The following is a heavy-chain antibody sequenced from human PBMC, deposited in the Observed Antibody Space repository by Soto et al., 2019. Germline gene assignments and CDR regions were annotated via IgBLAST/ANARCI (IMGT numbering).Heavy chain of an antibody. J-gene: IGHJ4*02. CDR2: IYYSGNT. V-gene: IGHV4-30-4*01. Sequence: SETLSLTCTGSGGSTSSDNYWSWIRQPPGKGLEWIGHIYYSGNTDYNPSLKSRLAISIDTSKNQFSLKLSSVTAADTAVYFCAREGGESSDGLYYFDSWGQGSLVTVSS. CDR3: AREGGESSDGLYYFDS. CDR1: GGSTSSDNY. D-gene: IGHD3-16*01.